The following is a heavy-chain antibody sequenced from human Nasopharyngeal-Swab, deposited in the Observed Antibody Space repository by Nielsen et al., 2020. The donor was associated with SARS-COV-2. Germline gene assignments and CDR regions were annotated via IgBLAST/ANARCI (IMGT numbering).Heavy chain of an antibody. CDR2: IHNSGTP. CDR3: ASGPFGPGDSYYYYGLDV. Sequence: IRQPPGKGLEWIGSIHNSGTPYYIPSLKSRVTISVDTSKNQFSLKMRSVTAADTAVYYCASGPFGPGDSYYYYGLDVWGQGTTVTVSS. V-gene: IGHV4-38-2*01. J-gene: IGHJ6*02. D-gene: IGHD3/OR15-3a*01.